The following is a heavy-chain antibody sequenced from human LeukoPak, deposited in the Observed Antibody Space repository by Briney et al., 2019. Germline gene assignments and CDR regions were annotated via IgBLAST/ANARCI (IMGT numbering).Heavy chain of an antibody. J-gene: IGHJ4*02. D-gene: IGHD1-26*01. Sequence: PGGSLRLSCAASGFTFSDHYMDWVRQPPGKGLEWVGRTRNKANSYTTEYAASVKGRFSISRDDSKNSLYLQMNSLRTEDTAVYYCARGMSGGYHPLDYWGQGTLVTVSP. CDR1: GFTFSDHY. CDR3: ARGMSGGYHPLDY. V-gene: IGHV3-72*01. CDR2: TRNKANSYTT.